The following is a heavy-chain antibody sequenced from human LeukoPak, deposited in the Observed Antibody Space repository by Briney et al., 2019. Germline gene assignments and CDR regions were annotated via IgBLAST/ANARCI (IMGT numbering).Heavy chain of an antibody. CDR3: ARDARYFGY. CDR2: IKYDGSEK. J-gene: IGHJ4*02. Sequence: GGSLRLSCAASGFTFSDYYMSWIRQAPGKGLEWVANIKYDGSEKYYVDSVKGRFTISRDNAKNSLYLQMNSLRAEDTAVYYCARDARYFGYWGQGTLVTVSS. CDR1: GFTFSDYY. V-gene: IGHV3-7*01.